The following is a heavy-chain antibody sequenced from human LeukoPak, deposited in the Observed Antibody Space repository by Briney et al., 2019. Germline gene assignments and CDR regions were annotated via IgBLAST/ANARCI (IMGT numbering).Heavy chain of an antibody. CDR2: ISSNSGCI. V-gene: IGHV3-9*01. Sequence: GGSLRLSCAASGFILDDYAMHWVRHAPGKGLEWDSGISSNSGCIDYADSVKGRFTISRDNAKNSLFLEMNSLRPEDTAFYYCAKDVQMTSNAYYNYFDYWGQGTLVTVSS. J-gene: IGHJ4*02. CDR1: GFILDDYA. D-gene: IGHD3-22*01. CDR3: AKDVQMTSNAYYNYFDY.